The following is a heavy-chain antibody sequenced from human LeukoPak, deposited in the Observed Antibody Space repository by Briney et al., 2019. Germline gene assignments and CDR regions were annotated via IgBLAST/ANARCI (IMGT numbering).Heavy chain of an antibody. CDR1: GFTFGDHV. D-gene: IGHD3-10*01. J-gene: IGHJ4*02. V-gene: IGHV3-43*02. CDR2: INGDGTGA. CDR3: AKGQRSGTYYNAFDY. Sequence: GESLRLSCAASGFTFGDHVMYWVRQAPGRGLEWVSLINGDGTGAKYADSVRGRVTISRDNSKNPLYLQMNSLRTEDTALYYCAKGQRSGTYYNAFDYLGQGTLVTVSS.